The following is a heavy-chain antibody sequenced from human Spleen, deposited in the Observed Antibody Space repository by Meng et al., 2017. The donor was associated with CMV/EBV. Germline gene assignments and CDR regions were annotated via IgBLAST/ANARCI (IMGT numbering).Heavy chain of an antibody. CDR3: TRFGGYGYGDDY. J-gene: IGHJ4*02. CDR1: GFTFGDYV. V-gene: IGHV3-49*04. D-gene: IGHD5-18*01. Sequence: GESLKTSCTGSGFTFGDYVMSWVRRAPGKGLEWVGFIRTKAYGATTEYAASGKGRFTFSRDDSNSIAYLQMNSLKTEDTAVYYCTRFGGYGYGDDYWGQGTLVTVSS. CDR2: IRTKAYGATT.